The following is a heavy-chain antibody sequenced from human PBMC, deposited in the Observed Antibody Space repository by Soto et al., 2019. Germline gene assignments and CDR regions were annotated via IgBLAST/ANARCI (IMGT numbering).Heavy chain of an antibody. J-gene: IGHJ4*02. CDR3: ARGYRQSGYSSSWVFDY. Sequence: QVQLRESGPGLVKPSQTLSLTCTVSGGSINSGGYYWNWIRQHPGKGLEWIGYMYNSGSTYYDPSLSSRLIISADTSENHFSLKLSSVSAADTAVYFCARGYRQSGYSSSWVFDYWGQGTLVNVSS. CDR1: GGSINSGGYY. D-gene: IGHD6-13*01. CDR2: MYNSGST. V-gene: IGHV4-31*03.